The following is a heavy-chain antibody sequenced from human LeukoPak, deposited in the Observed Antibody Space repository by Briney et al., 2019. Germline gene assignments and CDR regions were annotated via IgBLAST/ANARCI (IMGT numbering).Heavy chain of an antibody. CDR2: ISGGGAYT. J-gene: IGHJ4*02. Sequence: GGSLRLSCVGSGFTFSSFAMSWVRQAPGKGLEWVSSISGGGAYTYYADSVKGRFTISRDDSKNTQFLQMNSLRPEDTAVYFCAKRITVAAGFYFDSWGQGTLVTVSS. V-gene: IGHV3-23*01. D-gene: IGHD6-19*01. CDR1: GFTFSSFA. CDR3: AKRITVAAGFYFDS.